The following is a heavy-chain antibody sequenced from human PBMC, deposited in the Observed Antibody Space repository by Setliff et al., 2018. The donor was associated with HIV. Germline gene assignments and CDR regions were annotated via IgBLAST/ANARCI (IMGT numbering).Heavy chain of an antibody. J-gene: IGHJ6*02. V-gene: IGHV1-18*01. CDR3: ARNFGLSPSGKYYYYYGMDI. CDR1: EYSFVSHG. Sequence: ASVKVSCKTSEYSFVSHGMSWVRQAPGQGLEWMGWIRGSGADAKYAENLQGRVTLTMDISSSTGYMELRNLRSDDTAIYYCARNFGLSPSGKYYYYYGMDIWGQGTTVTSP. D-gene: IGHD3-10*01. CDR2: IRGSGADA.